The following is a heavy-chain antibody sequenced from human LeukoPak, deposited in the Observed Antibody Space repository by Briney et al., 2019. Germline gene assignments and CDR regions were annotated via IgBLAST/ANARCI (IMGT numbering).Heavy chain of an antibody. CDR3: ARSWSSGWYKNGMDV. D-gene: IGHD6-19*01. J-gene: IGHJ6*02. CDR2: MNPNSGNT. CDR1: GYTFTSYD. Sequence: ASVKVSCKASGYTFTSYDINWVRQATGQGLEWMGWMNPNSGNTGYAQKFQGRVTIARHTSISTAYMELSSLRSEDTAVYYCARSWSSGWYKNGMDVWGQGTTVTVSS. V-gene: IGHV1-8*01.